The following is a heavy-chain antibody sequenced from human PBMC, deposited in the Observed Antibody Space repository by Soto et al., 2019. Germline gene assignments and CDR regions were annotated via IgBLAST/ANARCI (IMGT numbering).Heavy chain of an antibody. CDR2: VRNSGST. D-gene: IGHD1-26*01. CDR3: ARDLLSGRYGMDV. CDR1: GGSMISYY. Sequence: SETLSLTCTVSGGSMISYYWSWIRQPPGKGLEWIGYVRNSGSTNYNPSLKSRVTISVDTSKNQFSLKLSSVTAADTGVYYCARDLLSGRYGMDVWGQGTTVTVSS. V-gene: IGHV4-59*01. J-gene: IGHJ6*02.